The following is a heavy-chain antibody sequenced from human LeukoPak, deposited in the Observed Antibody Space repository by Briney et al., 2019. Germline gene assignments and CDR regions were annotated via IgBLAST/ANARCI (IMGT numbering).Heavy chain of an antibody. CDR2: ILSSGLT. D-gene: IGHD3-9*01. CDR3: ARSPDSDRHDY. J-gene: IGHJ4*02. CDR1: GASTSLHY. V-gene: IGHV4-4*08. Sequence: SETLPLTCGVSGASTSLHYWSWIRQSPGKGLEWIGNILSSGLTHYNPSLKSRVTISGDTSRNQFSLKVTSVTGADTAVYFCARSPDSDRHDYWGQGILVIVSS.